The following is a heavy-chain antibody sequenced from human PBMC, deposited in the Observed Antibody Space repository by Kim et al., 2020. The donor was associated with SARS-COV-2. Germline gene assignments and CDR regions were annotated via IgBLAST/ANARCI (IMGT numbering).Heavy chain of an antibody. Sequence: GGSLRLSCAASGFTFSGSAMHWVRQASGKGLEWVGRIRSKANSYATAYAASVKGRFTISRDDSKNTAYLQMNSLKTEDTAVYYCTRHDIAAAGIESAFDIWGQGTMVTVSS. J-gene: IGHJ3*02. CDR1: GFTFSGSA. CDR3: TRHDIAAAGIESAFDI. V-gene: IGHV3-73*01. D-gene: IGHD6-13*01. CDR2: IRSKANSYAT.